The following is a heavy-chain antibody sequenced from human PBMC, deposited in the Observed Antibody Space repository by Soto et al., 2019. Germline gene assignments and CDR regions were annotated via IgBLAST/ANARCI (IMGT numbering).Heavy chain of an antibody. V-gene: IGHV4-59*01. CDR3: ANCNWYFDL. J-gene: IGHJ2*01. Sequence: QVQLQESGPGLVKPSETLSLTCTVSGGSISSYFWSWIRQPPGKGLEWIGYIYYTGSTNDNPSLKSRVTISVYTSKNQFSLQLSSVTAADTTVYSCANCNWYFDLWGRGTLVTVSS. CDR1: GGSISSYF. CDR2: IYYTGST.